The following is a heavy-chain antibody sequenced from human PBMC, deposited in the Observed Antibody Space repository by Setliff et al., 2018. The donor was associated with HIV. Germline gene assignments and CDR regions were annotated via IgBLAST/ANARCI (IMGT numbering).Heavy chain of an antibody. V-gene: IGHV4-59*11. Sequence: SETLSLTCTVSGVSISSHYWSWIRQPPGKGLEWIGYIYFSGSTSYNPFLKSRVTISVDTSKNQFSLKLRSVTAADTAVYYCARAHYDIGNYYMDVWGKGTTVTVSS. D-gene: IGHD3-9*01. CDR3: ARAHYDIGNYYMDV. CDR2: IYFSGST. CDR1: GVSISSHY. J-gene: IGHJ6*03.